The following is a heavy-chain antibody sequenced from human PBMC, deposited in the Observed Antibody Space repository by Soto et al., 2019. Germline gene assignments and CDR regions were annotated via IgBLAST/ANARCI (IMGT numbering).Heavy chain of an antibody. CDR1: GGSISSGGYY. CDR3: ARVGYTYGP. CDR2: INYSWNT. V-gene: IGHV4-31*03. J-gene: IGHJ5*02. D-gene: IGHD5-18*01. Sequence: QVQLQESGPGLVKPSQTLSPTCTVSGGSISSGGYYWSWIRQHPGKDLEWIGYINYSWNTHYNPSLKSRVTMSVDTSKNQFSLNLNSVTAADTAVYYCARVGYTYGPWGQGTLVTVSS.